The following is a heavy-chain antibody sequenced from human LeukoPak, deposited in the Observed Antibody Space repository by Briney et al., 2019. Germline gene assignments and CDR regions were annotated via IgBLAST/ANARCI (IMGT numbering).Heavy chain of an antibody. CDR2: ISSSGSTI. D-gene: IGHD3-22*01. V-gene: IGHV3-48*03. CDR1: GFTFSSYE. CDR3: ARDAGYDSSGYYYWTPDFDY. Sequence: PGGSLRLSCAASGFTFSSYEMNWVRQAPGKGLEWVSYISSSGSTIYYADSVKGRFTISRDNAKNSLYLQMNSLRAEDTAVYYCARDAGYDSSGYYYWTPDFDYWDQGTLVTVSS. J-gene: IGHJ4*02.